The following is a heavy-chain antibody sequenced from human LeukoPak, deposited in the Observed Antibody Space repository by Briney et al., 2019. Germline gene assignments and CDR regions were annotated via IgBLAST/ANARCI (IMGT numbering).Heavy chain of an antibody. CDR2: IKQDGSEK. J-gene: IGHJ4*02. CDR1: GFTFSSYW. CDR3: ARDRGLNYYDSSGYYFDY. D-gene: IGHD3-22*01. V-gene: IGHV3-7*01. Sequence: GGSLRLSCAASGFTFSSYWMSWVRQAPGKGLEWVANIKQDGSEKYYVDSVKGRFTISRDNAKNSLYLQMNSLRVEDTAVYYCARDRGLNYYDSSGYYFDYWGQGTLVTVSS.